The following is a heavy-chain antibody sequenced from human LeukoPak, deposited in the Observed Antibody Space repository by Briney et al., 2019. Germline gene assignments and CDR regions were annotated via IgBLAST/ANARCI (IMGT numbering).Heavy chain of an antibody. V-gene: IGHV3-33*01. J-gene: IGHJ4*02. CDR3: ARENYSSDWDY. CDR1: GFTFSSYG. D-gene: IGHD6-25*01. CDR2: IWYDGGNK. Sequence: GRSLRLSCAASGFTFSSYGMHWVRQAPGKGLEWVADIWYDGGNKKYADFVKGRFTISIDNSKNTLYLQMNSLRAEDTAVYYCARENYSSDWDYWGQGTLVTVSS.